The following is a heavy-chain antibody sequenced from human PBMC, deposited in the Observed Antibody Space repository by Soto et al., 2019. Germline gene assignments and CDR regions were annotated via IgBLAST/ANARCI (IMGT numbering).Heavy chain of an antibody. V-gene: IGHV1-18*04. J-gene: IGHJ6*02. CDR2: ISAYNGNT. CDR1: GYTFTSYG. Sequence: AAVKVSCKASGYTFTSYGISWVRQAPGQGXEWMGWISAYNGNTNYAQKLQGRVTMTTDTSTSTAYMELRSLRSDDTAVYYCARCYDFWSGYYYYYYGMDVWGQGATVTVSS. CDR3: ARCYDFWSGYYYYYYGMDV. D-gene: IGHD3-3*01.